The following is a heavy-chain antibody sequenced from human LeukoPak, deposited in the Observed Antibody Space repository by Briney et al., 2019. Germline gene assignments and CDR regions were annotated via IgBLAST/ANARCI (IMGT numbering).Heavy chain of an antibody. D-gene: IGHD6-13*01. CDR2: IYYSGST. J-gene: IGHJ6*02. Sequence: SETLSLTCAVSGGSISSYYWSWIRQPPGKGLEWIGYIYYSGSTNYNPSLKSRVTIPVDTSKNQFSLKLSSVTAADTAVYYCARGAAAAAIRKYYYYGMDVWGQGTTVTVSS. V-gene: IGHV4-59*01. CDR3: ARGAAAAAIRKYYYYGMDV. CDR1: GGSISSYY.